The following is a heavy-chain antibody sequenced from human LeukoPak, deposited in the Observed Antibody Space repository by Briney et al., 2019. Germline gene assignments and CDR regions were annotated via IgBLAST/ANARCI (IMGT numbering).Heavy chain of an antibody. V-gene: IGHV3-23*01. CDR2: ISGRVGTT. CDR3: AKGRVYCSGGSCRPFDP. D-gene: IGHD2-15*01. Sequence: PGGSLRLSCAASGFTSTNYAMSWVRQAPGKGLEWVSGISGRVGTTDYADSVKGRFTISRDNSKNTLYLQMNSLRAEDTAVYYCAKGRVYCSGGSCRPFDPWGQGTLVTVSS. CDR1: GFTSTNYA. J-gene: IGHJ5*02.